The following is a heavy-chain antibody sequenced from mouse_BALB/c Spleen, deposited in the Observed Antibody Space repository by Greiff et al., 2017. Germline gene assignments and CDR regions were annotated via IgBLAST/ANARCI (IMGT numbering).Heavy chain of an antibody. Sequence: VQLQQSGPGLVQPSQSLSITCTVSGFSLTGYGVNWVRQPPGKGLEWLGMIWGDGSTDYNSALKSRLSISKDKSKSQVFLKMNSLQTDDTARYYCARERYEGYYFDYWGQGTTLTVSS. CDR2: IWGDGST. D-gene: IGHD2-14*01. CDR1: GFSLTGYG. V-gene: IGHV2-6-7*01. J-gene: IGHJ2*01. CDR3: ARERYEGYYFDY.